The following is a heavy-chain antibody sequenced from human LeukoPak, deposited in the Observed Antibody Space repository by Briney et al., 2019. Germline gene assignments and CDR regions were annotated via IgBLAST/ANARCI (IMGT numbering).Heavy chain of an antibody. CDR2: ISADSATT. CDR1: GFTFSSSW. V-gene: IGHV3-23*01. J-gene: IGHJ4*02. CDR3: ARKSASGNYPLDY. Sequence: PGGSLRLSCAASGFTFSSSWMTWVRQAPGKGLEWVSVISADSATTFYADSVKGRFTISRDNAKNTVFLQMSTLRAEDTALYYCARKSASGNYPLDYWGQGTLVTVSS. D-gene: IGHD3-10*01.